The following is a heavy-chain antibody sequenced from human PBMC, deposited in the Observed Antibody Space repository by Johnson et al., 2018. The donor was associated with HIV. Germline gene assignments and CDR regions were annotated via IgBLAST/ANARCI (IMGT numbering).Heavy chain of an antibody. CDR1: GFNFSTYD. D-gene: IGHD1-26*01. CDR3: TRERRGGAFDI. Sequence: VQLVESGGGVVQPGRSLRLSCAASGFNFSTYDMHWVRQPTGKGLEWVSAIGSADDTYYPGSVQGRFTISRENAKKSLYLQMNSLRAGDTAVYYCTRERRGGAFDIWGQGTMVTVSS. CDR2: IGSADDT. J-gene: IGHJ3*02. V-gene: IGHV3-13*01.